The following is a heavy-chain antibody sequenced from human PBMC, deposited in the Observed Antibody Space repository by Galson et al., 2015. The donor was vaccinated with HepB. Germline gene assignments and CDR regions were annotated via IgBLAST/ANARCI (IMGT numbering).Heavy chain of an antibody. J-gene: IGHJ1*01. CDR1: GFTFSSYA. V-gene: IGHV3-30*04. Sequence: SLRLSCAASGFTFSSYAMHWVRQAPGKGLEWVAVISYDGSNKYYADSVKGRFTISRDNSKNTLYLQMNSLRAEDTAVYYCARDSDGNSWYLEYFQHWGQGTLVTVSS. CDR2: ISYDGSNK. D-gene: IGHD6-13*01. CDR3: ARDSDGNSWYLEYFQH.